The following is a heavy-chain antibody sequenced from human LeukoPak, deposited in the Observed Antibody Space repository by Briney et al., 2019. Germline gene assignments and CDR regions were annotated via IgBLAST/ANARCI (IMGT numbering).Heavy chain of an antibody. CDR2: IYSGGST. D-gene: IGHD6-13*01. CDR1: GFTFSSYA. CDR3: ARDSSSSLNFDY. J-gene: IGHJ4*02. Sequence: GGSLRLSCAASGFTFSSYAMSWVRQAPGKGLEWVSVIYSGGSTYYADSVKGRFTISRDNSKNTLYLQMNSLRAEDTAVYYCARDSSSSLNFDYWGQGTLVTVSS. V-gene: IGHV3-66*01.